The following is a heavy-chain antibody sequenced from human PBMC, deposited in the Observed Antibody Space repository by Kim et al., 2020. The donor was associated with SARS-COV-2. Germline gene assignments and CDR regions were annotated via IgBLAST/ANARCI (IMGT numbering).Heavy chain of an antibody. D-gene: IGHD2-21*01. J-gene: IGHJ3*02. V-gene: IGHV4-4*09. CDR3: ARSALFRTFDI. Sequence: TTYHPSQKSRVPISVTMPKNQFSLKLTSVTAADTAVYYCARSALFRTFDIWGQGTKVTVSS. CDR2: T.